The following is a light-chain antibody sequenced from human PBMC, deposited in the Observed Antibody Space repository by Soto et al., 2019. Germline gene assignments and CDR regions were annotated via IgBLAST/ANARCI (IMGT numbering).Light chain of an antibody. V-gene: IGKV3-15*01. CDR1: QSISSN. CDR3: QQYLQWPRT. Sequence: ETVMTQSTATLSVSPGEWATLSCRASQSISSNLAWYQQQPGQAPRLLIYGASTRATGIPARFSGSGSGTDFTLTISSLDSEDFAVYYCQQYLQWPRTFGQGTKVDI. CDR2: GAS. J-gene: IGKJ1*01.